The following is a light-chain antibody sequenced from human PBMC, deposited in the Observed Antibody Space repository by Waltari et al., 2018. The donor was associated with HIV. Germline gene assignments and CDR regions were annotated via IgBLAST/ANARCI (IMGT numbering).Light chain of an antibody. CDR3: MQSLEIPHT. CDR1: QSLLHSDGYNF. Sequence: IVMTQSPLSLPVTPGEPAPISCTSGQSLLHSDGYNFLDGYLQRPGQPPQLLIYLGSHRAPGVPTRFTGSGSDTNFILNITRVEADDVGVYLCMQSLEIPHTFGQGTRVEI. J-gene: IGKJ2*01. V-gene: IGKV2-28*01. CDR2: LGS.